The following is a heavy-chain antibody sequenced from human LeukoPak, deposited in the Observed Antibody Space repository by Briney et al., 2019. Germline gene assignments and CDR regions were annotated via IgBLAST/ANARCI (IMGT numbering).Heavy chain of an antibody. Sequence: GGSLRLSCVASGFTVSSTHMSWYRQAPGKGLEWVSVIYNRGDRNYADSVKGRFTISRDNSKNTLYLQMDSLRAEDTAVYYCARGPFGVVIPYYMDVWGKGTTVTVSS. CDR1: GFTVSSTH. CDR3: ARGPFGVVIPYYMDV. CDR2: IYNRGDR. V-gene: IGHV3-53*01. J-gene: IGHJ6*03. D-gene: IGHD3-3*01.